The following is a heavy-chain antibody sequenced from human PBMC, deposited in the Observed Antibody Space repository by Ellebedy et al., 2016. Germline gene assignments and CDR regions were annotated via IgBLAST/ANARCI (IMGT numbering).Heavy chain of an antibody. CDR2: ISSSSSYI. V-gene: IGHV3-21*01. J-gene: IGHJ5*02. D-gene: IGHD1-26*01. CDR3: ARHGEWELLRSDWFDP. Sequence: GGSLRLSXAASGFTFSSYSMNWVRQAPGKGLEWVSSISSSSSYIYYADSVKGRFTISRDNAKNSLYLQMNSLRDEDTAVYYCARHGEWELLRSDWFDPWGQGTLVTVSS. CDR1: GFTFSSYS.